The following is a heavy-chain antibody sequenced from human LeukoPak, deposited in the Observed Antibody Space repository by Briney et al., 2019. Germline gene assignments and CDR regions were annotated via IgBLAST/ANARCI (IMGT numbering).Heavy chain of an antibody. CDR2: ISSNGGST. Sequence: PGGSLRLSCAASGFTFSSNAMHWVRQAPGKGLEYVSAISSNGGSTYYANSVKGRFTISRDNSKNTLYLQMGSLRAEDMAVYYCARAPQRGYSYGYGDYWGQGTLVTVSS. J-gene: IGHJ4*02. CDR1: GFTFSSNA. CDR3: ARAPQRGYSYGYGDY. D-gene: IGHD5-18*01. V-gene: IGHV3-64*01.